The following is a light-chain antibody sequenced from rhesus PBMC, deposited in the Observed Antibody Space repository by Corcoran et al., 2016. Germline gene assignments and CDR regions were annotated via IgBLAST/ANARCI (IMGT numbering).Light chain of an antibody. J-gene: IGKJ4*01. CDR1: QSVSSY. CDR3: QETSNLST. CDR2: GAS. Sequence: EIVMTQSPATLSLSPGERATLSCRASQSVSSYLAWYQQKPGQAPRPLIYGASSRATGIPARFSGSGSGTDFPLTISSLEPEDFAVYYCQETSNLSTFGGGTKVELK. V-gene: IGKV3-31*02.